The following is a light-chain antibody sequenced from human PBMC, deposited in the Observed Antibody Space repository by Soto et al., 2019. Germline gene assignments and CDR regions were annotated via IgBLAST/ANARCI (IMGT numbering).Light chain of an antibody. CDR2: EAL. J-gene: IGKJ1*01. V-gene: IGKV3-20*01. CDR3: QQYLTSPKT. Sequence: ESVLTQSPGTLSLSPGERATLSCRASQSVSSNYLAWYQQKPGQAPRLLIYEALNRATGIPARFSGSGSGTDFTLTISRLEPEDFAVYYCQQYLTSPKTFGQGTKVDTK. CDR1: QSVSSNY.